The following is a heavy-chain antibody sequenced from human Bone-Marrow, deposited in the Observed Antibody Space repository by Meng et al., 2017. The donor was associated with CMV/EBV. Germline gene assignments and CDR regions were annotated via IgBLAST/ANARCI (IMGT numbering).Heavy chain of an antibody. J-gene: IGHJ4*02. CDR1: GGSISSYY. CDR2: IYYSGST. D-gene: IGHD4-17*01. Sequence: GSLRLSCTVSGGSISSYYWSWIRQPPGKGLEWIGYIYYSGSTNYNPSLKSRVTISVDTSKNQFSLKLSSVTAADTAVYYCARARRGDYSGFDYWGQETLVTFSS. V-gene: IGHV4-59*01. CDR3: ARARRGDYSGFDY.